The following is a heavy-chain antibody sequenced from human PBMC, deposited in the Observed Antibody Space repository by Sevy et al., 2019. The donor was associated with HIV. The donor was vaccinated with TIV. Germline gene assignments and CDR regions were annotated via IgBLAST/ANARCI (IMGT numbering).Heavy chain of an antibody. Sequence: ASVKVSCKASGYTFNNYYLHWVRQAPGRGLQWMGVINPTSGSTKYTQILQGRVTMTSDTLTSTVYMKLTSLRSEDTAVYFCARGDGTGRCFDSWGQGTLVTVSS. V-gene: IGHV1-46*02. J-gene: IGHJ4*02. D-gene: IGHD6-13*01. CDR1: GYTFNNYY. CDR2: INPTSGST. CDR3: ARGDGTGRCFDS.